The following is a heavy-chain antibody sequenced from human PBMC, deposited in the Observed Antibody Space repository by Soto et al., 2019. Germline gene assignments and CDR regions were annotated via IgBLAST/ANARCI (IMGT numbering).Heavy chain of an antibody. Sequence: GGSLRLSCAASGFTFSSYGMHWVRQAPGKGLEWVAVIWYDGSNKYYADSVKGRFTISRDNSENTLYLQMNSLRAEDTAVYYCARVEGLGYGDYHFYYYGMDVWGQGTTVTVSS. V-gene: IGHV3-33*01. D-gene: IGHD4-17*01. CDR3: ARVEGLGYGDYHFYYYGMDV. J-gene: IGHJ6*02. CDR1: GFTFSSYG. CDR2: IWYDGSNK.